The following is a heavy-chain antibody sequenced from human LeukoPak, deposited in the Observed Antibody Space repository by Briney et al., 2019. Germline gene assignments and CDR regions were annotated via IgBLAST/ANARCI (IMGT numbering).Heavy chain of an antibody. J-gene: IGHJ4*02. CDR2: INPNSGAT. CDR3: GTESFDY. Sequence: ASVKVSCKTSGYTFSNYGISWVRQAPGQGLEWMGWINPNSGATNIAQKFQGRVTLTRDTSITTAYMDLSRLKSDDTALYYCGTESFDYWGQGTLVTVSS. CDR1: GYTFSNYG. V-gene: IGHV1-2*02.